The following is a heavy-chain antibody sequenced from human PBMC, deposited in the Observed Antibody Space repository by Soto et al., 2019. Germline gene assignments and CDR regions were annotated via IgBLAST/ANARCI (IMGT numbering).Heavy chain of an antibody. V-gene: IGHV1-3*05. Sequence: QVQLVQSGAEEKQPGASVRVSCKTSGYDFSSYAMHWVRQAPGQRLEWMGRINIGSGRTEYSQNLQDRITITTDTSASTVYMDLSSLKSEDTSVYFCVRDGGDCGYRLTYYYDMGLDVWGQGTTVTVSS. D-gene: IGHD2-21*02. CDR1: GYDFSSYA. J-gene: IGHJ6*02. CDR3: VRDGGDCGYRLTYYYDMGLDV. CDR2: INIGSGRT.